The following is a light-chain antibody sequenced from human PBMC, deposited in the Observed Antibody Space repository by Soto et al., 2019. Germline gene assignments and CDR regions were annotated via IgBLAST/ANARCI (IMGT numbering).Light chain of an antibody. CDR2: KAS. Sequence: DILMTHSPSTLSASVGDTVAITCRASQTISSWVAWYQQKPGRAPKLLIYKASSLESGVPSRFSGSGSGTEFTLTISSLQPDDFATYYCQQYNSYSYTFGQGTKVDIK. V-gene: IGKV1-5*03. CDR3: QQYNSYSYT. CDR1: QTISSW. J-gene: IGKJ2*01.